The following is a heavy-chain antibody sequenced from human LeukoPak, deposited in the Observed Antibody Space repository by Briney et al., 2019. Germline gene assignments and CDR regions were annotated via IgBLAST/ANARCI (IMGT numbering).Heavy chain of an antibody. D-gene: IGHD2/OR15-2a*01. Sequence: GGSLRLSCAASGFTFSADAMSWVRQAPGKGLEWVSALTLSGTNTHYADSVKGRFTISRDVSKSTLYLQMNTLTAEDMAVYYCAKDTSLRTSYHGYFDFWGQGALVTVSS. CDR2: LTLSGTNT. CDR3: AKDTSLRTSYHGYFDF. CDR1: GFTFSADA. V-gene: IGHV3-23*01. J-gene: IGHJ4*02.